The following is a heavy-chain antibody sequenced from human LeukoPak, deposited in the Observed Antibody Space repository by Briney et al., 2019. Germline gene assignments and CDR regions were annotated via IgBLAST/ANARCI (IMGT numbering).Heavy chain of an antibody. CDR2: ISYDGSNK. Sequence: GGSLRLSCAASGFTFSSYSMNWVRQAPGKGLEWVAVISYDGSNKYYADSVKGRFTISRDNSKNTLYLQMNSLRAEDTAVYYCAKDHTTYYYDSSAYYRSPYFDYWGQGTLVTVSS. D-gene: IGHD3-22*01. J-gene: IGHJ4*02. V-gene: IGHV3-30*18. CDR1: GFTFSSYS. CDR3: AKDHTTYYYDSSAYYRSPYFDY.